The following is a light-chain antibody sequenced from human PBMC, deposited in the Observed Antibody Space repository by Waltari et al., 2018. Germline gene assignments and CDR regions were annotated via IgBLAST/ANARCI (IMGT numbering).Light chain of an antibody. J-gene: IGLJ1*01. CDR2: EVS. V-gene: IGLV2-14*01. CDR1: SSDVGGYNY. CDR3: SSYTSSSTEV. Sequence: QSALTQPASVSGSPGQSITISCTGTSSDVGGYNYVSWYQQPPGKAPKLMIYEVSKRPSGVSNRFSGSKSGNTASLTISGLQAEDEADYYCSSYTSSSTEVFGTGTKVTVL.